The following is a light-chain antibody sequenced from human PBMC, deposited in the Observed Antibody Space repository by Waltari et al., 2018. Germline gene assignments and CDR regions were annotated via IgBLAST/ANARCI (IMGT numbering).Light chain of an antibody. CDR2: SNE. CDR1: RTNIGSNT. V-gene: IGLV1-44*01. CDR3: AAWDDSLDGSLI. Sequence: QSLVTQSPSASGTPGQRVTISCSGRRTNIGSNTVTWFPQRPGTAPNVLIYSNEQRPSGVPDRFSASKSGTSASLAISGLQSEDEADYYCAAWDDSLDGSLIFGGGTRLTVL. J-gene: IGLJ2*01.